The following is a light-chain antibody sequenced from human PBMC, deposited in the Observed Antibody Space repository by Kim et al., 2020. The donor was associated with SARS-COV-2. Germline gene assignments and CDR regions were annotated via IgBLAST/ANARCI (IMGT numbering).Light chain of an antibody. J-gene: IGKJ5*01. V-gene: IGKV3-11*01. CDR2: DAS. CDR1: ESVSSY. CDR3: QQRSRWPP. Sequence: EIVLTQSPATLSLSPGERATLSCRASESVSSYLAWYQQKPGQAPRLLIYDASNRATDIPASFSGSGSGTDFTLTISSLEPEDFAIYYCQQRSRWPPFGQGTRLEIK.